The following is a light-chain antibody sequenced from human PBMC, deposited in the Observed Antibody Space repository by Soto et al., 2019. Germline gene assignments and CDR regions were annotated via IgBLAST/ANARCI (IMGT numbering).Light chain of an antibody. CDR2: DVS. J-gene: IGLJ1*01. CDR1: SSDIGDSNY. V-gene: IGLV2-14*03. CDR3: SSFRSSSTSYV. Sequence: QSVLTQPASVSGSPGQSITISCTGTSSDIGDSNYVSWYQQHPGKAPKLVIYDVSNRPSGVSNRFSGSKSANTASLTISGLQAEDEADYYCSSFRSSSTSYVFGTGTMVTVL.